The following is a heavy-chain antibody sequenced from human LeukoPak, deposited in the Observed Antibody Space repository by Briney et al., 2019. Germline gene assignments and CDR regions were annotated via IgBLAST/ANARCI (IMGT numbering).Heavy chain of an antibody. CDR1: GGTFSSYA. Sequence: ASVKVSCKASGGTFSSYAISWVRQAPGQGLEWMGRIIPILGIANYTQKFQGRVTITADKSTSTAYMELSSLRSEDTAVYYCALPGIAVAGTLPWFDPRGQGTLVTVSS. D-gene: IGHD6-19*01. CDR2: IIPILGIA. J-gene: IGHJ5*02. CDR3: ALPGIAVAGTLPWFDP. V-gene: IGHV1-69*04.